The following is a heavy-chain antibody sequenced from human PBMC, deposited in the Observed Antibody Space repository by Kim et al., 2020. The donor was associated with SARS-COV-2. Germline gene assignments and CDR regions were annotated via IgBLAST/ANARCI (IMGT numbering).Heavy chain of an antibody. Sequence: GGSLRLSCAASGFTFSSYDMHWVRQATGKGLEWVSAIGTAGDTYYPGSVKGRFTISRENAKNSLYLQMNSLRAGDTAVYYCARGITMVQGVKQQYYYYGMDVWGQGTTVTVSS. CDR2: IGTAGDT. D-gene: IGHD3-10*01. CDR1: GFTFSSYD. J-gene: IGHJ6*02. CDR3: ARGITMVQGVKQQYYYYGMDV. V-gene: IGHV3-13*01.